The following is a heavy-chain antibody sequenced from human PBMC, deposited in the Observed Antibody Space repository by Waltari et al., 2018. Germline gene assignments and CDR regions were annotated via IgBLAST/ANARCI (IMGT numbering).Heavy chain of an antibody. CDR3: ARGSGVDY. Sequence: EVQLLESGGGLVQPGGSLRLSCAASGSTFRTYVMNWVRQAPGKGLEWVSSISDGGGIINYTDSLKGRFTIARDKSKNKVYLQMKRLRAEDTAVYYCARGSGVDYWGQGTLVTISS. D-gene: IGHD7-27*01. V-gene: IGHV3-23*01. J-gene: IGHJ4*02. CDR2: ISDGGGII. CDR1: GSTFRTYV.